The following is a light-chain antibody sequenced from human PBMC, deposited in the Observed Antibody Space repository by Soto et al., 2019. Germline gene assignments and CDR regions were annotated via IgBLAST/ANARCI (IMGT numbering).Light chain of an antibody. CDR1: FSNIGSNF. V-gene: IGLV1-47*01. Sequence: QSVLTQPPSASGTPGQTVTISCSGRFSNIGSNFIYWYQQLPGTAPKLLIYRNNERPSGVPDRFSASKSGTSASLAISGLRSEDEADYHCAAWDDSLSGVVFCGGTKLTVL. CDR2: RNN. CDR3: AAWDDSLSGVV. J-gene: IGLJ3*02.